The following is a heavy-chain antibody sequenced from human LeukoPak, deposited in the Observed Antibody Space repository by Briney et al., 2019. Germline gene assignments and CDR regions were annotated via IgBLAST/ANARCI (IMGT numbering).Heavy chain of an antibody. CDR2: ISYDGSNK. CDR3: ARDQGYSGYDFPLGYYYYYGMDV. J-gene: IGHJ6*02. CDR1: GFTFSSYG. V-gene: IGHV3-30*03. D-gene: IGHD5-12*01. Sequence: PGGSLRLSCAASGFTFSSYGMHRVRQAPGKGLEWVAVISYDGSNKYYADSVKGRFTISRDNSKNTLYLQMNSLRAEDTAVYYCARDQGYSGYDFPLGYYYYYGMDVWGQGTTVTVSS.